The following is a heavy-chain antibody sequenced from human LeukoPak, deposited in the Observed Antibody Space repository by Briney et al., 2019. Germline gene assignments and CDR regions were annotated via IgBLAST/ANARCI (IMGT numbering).Heavy chain of an antibody. CDR2: VNHSGST. CDR3: SGETVYYDSSGYYPWYYYYYMDV. V-gene: IGHV4-34*01. CDR1: GGSFSGYY. D-gene: IGHD3-22*01. J-gene: IGHJ6*03. Sequence: KSSETLSLTCAVYGGSFSGYYWSWIRQPPGKGLEWIGEVNHSGSTNYNPSLKSRVTISVDTSKNQFSLKLNSVTAADTAVYDCSGETVYYDSSGYYPWYYYYYMDVWGKGTTVTVSS.